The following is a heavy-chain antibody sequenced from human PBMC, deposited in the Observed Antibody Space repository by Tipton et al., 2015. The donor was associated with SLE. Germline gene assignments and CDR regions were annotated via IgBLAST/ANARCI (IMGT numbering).Heavy chain of an antibody. CDR1: GDSISNSDHY. D-gene: IGHD3-16*01. Sequence: TLSLTCIVSGDSISNSDHYWGWIRQPPGLGLEWIGIYYSGTTYYNPSLKSRVTISADTSKNQFSLKLNSVTAADTAVYYCARDLGGITDYWGQGTPVTVSS. V-gene: IGHV4-39*02. J-gene: IGHJ4*02. CDR3: ARDLGGITDY. CDR2: YYSGTT.